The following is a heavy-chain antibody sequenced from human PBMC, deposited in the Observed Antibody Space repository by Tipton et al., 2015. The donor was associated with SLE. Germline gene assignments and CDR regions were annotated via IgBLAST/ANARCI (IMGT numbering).Heavy chain of an antibody. CDR1: GFYFSNCA. CDR2: ISNSGGST. CDR3: ARDYGDYFDY. V-gene: IGHV3-23*01. Sequence: GSLRLSCAASGFYFSNCAMSWVRQAPGKGPEWVAGISNSGGSTYYADSVKGRFTISRDNSKNTLYLQMNSLRVEDTAMYYCARDYGDYFDYWGQGTLVTVSS. J-gene: IGHJ4*02. D-gene: IGHD4/OR15-4a*01.